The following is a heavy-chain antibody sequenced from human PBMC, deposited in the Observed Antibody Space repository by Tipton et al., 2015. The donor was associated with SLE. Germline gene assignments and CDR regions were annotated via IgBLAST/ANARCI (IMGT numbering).Heavy chain of an antibody. D-gene: IGHD1-26*01. Sequence: TLSLTCTVSVDSISTDNYYLGWTRQPAGKALEWIGDIYFSGQTYYNPSLKSRVTISVDTSKNQFSLKLNSVTATDAAVYYGARASFIVGSTTFWFDPWGQGALVIVSS. CDR1: VDSISTDNYY. CDR3: ARASFIVGSTTFWFDP. J-gene: IGHJ5*02. CDR2: IYFSGQT. V-gene: IGHV4-61*09.